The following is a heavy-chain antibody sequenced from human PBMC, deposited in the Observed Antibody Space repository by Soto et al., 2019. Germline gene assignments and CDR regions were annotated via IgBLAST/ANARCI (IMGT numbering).Heavy chain of an antibody. J-gene: IGHJ5*02. CDR2: ISSSSSYI. Sequence: GSLRLSCAASGFTFISYSMNWVRQAPGKGLEWVSSISSSSSYIYYADSVKGRFTISRDNAKNSLFLQMNSLRAEDTAVYYCARGLYYYDSSAYYSPWGQGTLVTVSS. D-gene: IGHD3-22*01. V-gene: IGHV3-21*01. CDR1: GFTFISYS. CDR3: ARGLYYYDSSAYYSP.